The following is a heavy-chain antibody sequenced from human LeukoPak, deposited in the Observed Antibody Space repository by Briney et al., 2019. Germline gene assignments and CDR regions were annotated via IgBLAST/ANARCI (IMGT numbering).Heavy chain of an antibody. J-gene: IGHJ4*02. CDR1: GGSISSYW. V-gene: IGHV4-4*07. CDR2: IYSSESS. CDR3: ARDSADILTGFFEQ. D-gene: IGHD3-9*01. Sequence: SETLSLTCTVSGGSISSYWWSWIRHPAEKGLEWIGRIYSSESSNYNFALESRVTISVDKLKNQFSLKLSSGTVAATAVYYCARDSADILTGFFEQWGQGTLVTVSS.